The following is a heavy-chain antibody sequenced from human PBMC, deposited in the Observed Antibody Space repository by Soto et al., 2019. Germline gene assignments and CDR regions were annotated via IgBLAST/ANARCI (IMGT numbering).Heavy chain of an antibody. J-gene: IGHJ4*02. CDR1: GFTFSSYA. Sequence: EVQLLESGGGLVQPGGSLRLSCAASGFTFSSYAMSWVRQAPGKGLEWVSAISGSGGSTYYADSVEGRFTISRDNSKNTPYLQRNSLRAEDTAVYYCAKAEKWEPLHFDYWGQGTLVTVSS. V-gene: IGHV3-23*01. D-gene: IGHD1-26*01. CDR3: AKAEKWEPLHFDY. CDR2: ISGSGGST.